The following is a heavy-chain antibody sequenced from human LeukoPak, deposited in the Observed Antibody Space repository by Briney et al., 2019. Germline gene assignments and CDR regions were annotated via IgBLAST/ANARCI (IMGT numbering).Heavy chain of an antibody. Sequence: GGSLRLSCAASGFTFSSYAMSWVRQAPGKGLEWVSGISWNSGSIGYADSVKGRFTISRDNSKNTLYLQMNSLRAEDTAVYYCAKAIAAAGRPFDYWGQGTLVTVSS. J-gene: IGHJ4*02. CDR1: GFTFSSYA. V-gene: IGHV3-23*01. CDR3: AKAIAAAGRPFDY. D-gene: IGHD6-13*01. CDR2: ISWNSGSI.